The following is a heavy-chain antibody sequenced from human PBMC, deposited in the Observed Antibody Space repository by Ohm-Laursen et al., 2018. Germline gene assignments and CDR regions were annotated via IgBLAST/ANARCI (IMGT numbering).Heavy chain of an antibody. CDR1: GGSISSGGYY. J-gene: IGHJ4*02. CDR2: IYYRGST. CDR3: ARHQAHPNFDY. Sequence: TLSLTCAVSGGSISSGGYYWRWIRQHPGKGLEWNGYIYYRGSTYSNPSHKSRFTISVDTSKNQLSLKLSSVTAADTAVYYCARHQAHPNFDYGGQGTLVTVSS. V-gene: IGHV4-31*11.